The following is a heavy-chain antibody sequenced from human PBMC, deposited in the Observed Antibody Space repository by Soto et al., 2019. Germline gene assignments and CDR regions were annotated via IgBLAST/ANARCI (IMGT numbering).Heavy chain of an antibody. CDR3: ARPSFLYYYDSSGYSRRGAFDI. D-gene: IGHD3-22*01. Sequence: ESLKISCKGSGYSFTSYWIGWVRQMPGKGLEWMGIIYPGDSDTRYSPSFQGQVTISADKSISTAYLQWSSLKASDTAMYYCARPSFLYYYDSSGYSRRGAFDIWGQGQWSPSPQ. CDR1: GYSFTSYW. J-gene: IGHJ3*02. V-gene: IGHV5-51*01. CDR2: IYPGDSDT.